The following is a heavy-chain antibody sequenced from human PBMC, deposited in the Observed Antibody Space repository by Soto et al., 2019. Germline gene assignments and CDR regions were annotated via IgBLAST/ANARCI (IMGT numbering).Heavy chain of an antibody. J-gene: IGHJ5*02. Sequence: PGGSLRLSCAASGFTFSDYYMSWIRQAPGKGLEWVSYISSSGSSIYYAEPVKGRFTISRDNAKNSLYLQMNSLRAEDTAVYYCARVRYYDSGSSINWFDPWGQGTLVTVSS. V-gene: IGHV3-11*01. CDR1: GFTFSDYY. D-gene: IGHD3-10*01. CDR2: ISSSGSSI. CDR3: ARVRYYDSGSSINWFDP.